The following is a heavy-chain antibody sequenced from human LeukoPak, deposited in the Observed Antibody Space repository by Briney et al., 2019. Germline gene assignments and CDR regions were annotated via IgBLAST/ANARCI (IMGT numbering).Heavy chain of an antibody. D-gene: IGHD5-18*01. V-gene: IGHV3-23*01. Sequence: GSLRLSCAASGFTFSDYYMSWIRQAPGKGLEWVSTVTNNGGSTYYADSVKGRFTISRDNSKNTLYLQMNSLRAEDTAIYYCAKWIHPSWIQQCLDYWGQGTLVTVSS. J-gene: IGHJ4*02. CDR2: VTNNGGST. CDR3: AKWIHPSWIQQCLDY. CDR1: GFTFSDYY.